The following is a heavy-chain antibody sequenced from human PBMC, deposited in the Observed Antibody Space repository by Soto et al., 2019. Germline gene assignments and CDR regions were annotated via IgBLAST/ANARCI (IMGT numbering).Heavy chain of an antibody. V-gene: IGHV4-30-4*08. D-gene: IGHD3-22*01. Sequence: QVQLQESGPGLVKPSQTLSLTCSVSGGSIINNHYYWNFIRQRPGKGLEWLGYIYYSGSTYYNPSLESRLAISIATSKNKFSLTLSSVTAADTAVYSCARASMIGVPGFVDVWGRGSLITVSS. CDR1: GGSIINNHYY. CDR2: IYYSGST. CDR3: ARASMIGVPGFVDV. J-gene: IGHJ2*01.